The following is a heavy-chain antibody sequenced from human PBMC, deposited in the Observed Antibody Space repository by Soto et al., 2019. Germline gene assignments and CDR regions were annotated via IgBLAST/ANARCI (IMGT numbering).Heavy chain of an antibody. Sequence: GGSLRLSCAASGFTFSSYAMSWVRQAPGKGLEWVSVITGSGGSTYYADSVKGRFTISRDTSKNTLFLQMNSLRAEDTAVYYCARDEGHYDSSGFNYWGQGTLVTVSS. CDR2: ITGSGGST. CDR3: ARDEGHYDSSGFNY. J-gene: IGHJ4*02. V-gene: IGHV3-23*01. CDR1: GFTFSSYA. D-gene: IGHD3-22*01.